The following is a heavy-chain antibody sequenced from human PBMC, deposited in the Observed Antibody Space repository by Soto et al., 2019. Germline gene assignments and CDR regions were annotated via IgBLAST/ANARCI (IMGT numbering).Heavy chain of an antibody. CDR1: GYTFTSYG. Sequence: QVQLVQSGAEVKKPGASVKVSCKASGYTFTSYGISWVRQAPGQGLEWMGWISAYNGNTNYAQKLQGRVTMTTDTSTSTAYMELRSLRSDDTAVYYWARDLPGYDIRLNWFDPWGQGTLVTVSS. CDR2: ISAYNGNT. J-gene: IGHJ5*02. V-gene: IGHV1-18*01. CDR3: ARDLPGYDIRLNWFDP. D-gene: IGHD3-9*01.